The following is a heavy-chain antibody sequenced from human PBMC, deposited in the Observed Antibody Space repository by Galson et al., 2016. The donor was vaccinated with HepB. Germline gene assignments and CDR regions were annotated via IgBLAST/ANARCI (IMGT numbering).Heavy chain of an antibody. CDR1: GYSFTTYW. V-gene: IGHV5-10-1*01. D-gene: IGHD2-15*01. CDR2: IDPSDSYT. J-gene: IGHJ4*02. CDR3: ARDPGYCSPSGCPRGPR. Sequence: QSGAEVTKPGESLRISCKGSGYSFTTYWISWVRQVPGKGLEWMGRIDPSDSYTKYSPFFQGHVTISTDRPISTAYLQWSSLKASDTAMYYCARDPGYCSPSGCPRGPRWGQGALVTVSS.